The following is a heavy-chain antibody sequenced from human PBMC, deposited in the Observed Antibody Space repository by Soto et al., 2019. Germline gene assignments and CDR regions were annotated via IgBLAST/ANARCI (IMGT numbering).Heavy chain of an antibody. D-gene: IGHD3-16*01. CDR3: ARSGHTFGGVV. J-gene: IGHJ4*02. CDR1: GASMTNYY. V-gene: IGHV4-59*01. CDR2: VYYSGST. Sequence: KTSETLSLTCTVSGASMTNYYGSWIRQPPGKGLEHIGYVYYSGSTNYNPSLKSRVTISVDTSDNQFSLKLSSVTAADTAIYYCARSGHTFGGVVWGQGILVTVSS.